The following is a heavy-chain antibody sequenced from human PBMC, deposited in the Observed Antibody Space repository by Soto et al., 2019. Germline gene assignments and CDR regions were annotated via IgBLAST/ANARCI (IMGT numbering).Heavy chain of an antibody. CDR1: GGSFSGYY. V-gene: IGHV4-34*01. J-gene: IGHJ4*02. Sequence: QVQLQQWGAGLLKPSETLSLTCAVFGGSFSGYYWSWIRQPPGKGLEWIGEINHSGSTNYNPSLKSRVTISVDTSKNQFSLKLSSVTAEDTAVYYCARGGYDYVWGSYRYTFFDYWGQGTMVTVSS. CDR3: ARGGYDYVWGSYRYTFFDY. CDR2: INHSGST. D-gene: IGHD3-16*02.